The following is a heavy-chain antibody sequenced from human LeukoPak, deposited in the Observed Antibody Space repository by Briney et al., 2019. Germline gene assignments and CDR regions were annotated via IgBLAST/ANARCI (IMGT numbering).Heavy chain of an antibody. CDR2: VYYSGRT. J-gene: IGHJ4*02. CDR1: GDSISSYY. CDR3: ARQYSSSSYFDY. D-gene: IGHD6-6*01. Sequence: SETLSLTCSVSGDSISSYYWTWIRQPPGKGLEWIGHVYYSGRTNYNPTLGSRVTISVDTSKNQFSLNLTSVTAADTAVYYCARQYSSSSYFDYWGQGTLVTVSS. V-gene: IGHV4-59*08.